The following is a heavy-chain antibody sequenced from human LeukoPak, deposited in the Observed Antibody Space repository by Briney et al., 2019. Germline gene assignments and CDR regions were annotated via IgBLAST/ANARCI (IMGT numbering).Heavy chain of an antibody. Sequence: PGGSLRLSCAASGFTFSSYAMSWVRQAPGKGLEWVSAISGSGGSTYYADSVKGRFTISRDNSKNTLYLQMNSLRAEDTAVYYCAKGYLVRGYYYYGMDVWGQGTTVTVSS. CDR2: ISGSGGST. D-gene: IGHD3-10*01. J-gene: IGHJ6*02. CDR1: GFTFSSYA. CDR3: AKGYLVRGYYYYGMDV. V-gene: IGHV3-23*01.